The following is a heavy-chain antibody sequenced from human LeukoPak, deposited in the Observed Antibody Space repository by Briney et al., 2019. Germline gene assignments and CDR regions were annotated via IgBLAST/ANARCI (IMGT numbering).Heavy chain of an antibody. Sequence: PGGSLRLSCAASGFTFSSYAMRWVRQAPGKGLEWVSAISGSGGSTYYADSVKGRFTISRDNSKNTLYLQMNSLRAEDTAVYYCAKDREYYDFWSGYPLYYMDVWGKGTTVTVSS. V-gene: IGHV3-23*01. CDR3: AKDREYYDFWSGYPLYYMDV. J-gene: IGHJ6*03. D-gene: IGHD3-3*01. CDR1: GFTFSSYA. CDR2: ISGSGGST.